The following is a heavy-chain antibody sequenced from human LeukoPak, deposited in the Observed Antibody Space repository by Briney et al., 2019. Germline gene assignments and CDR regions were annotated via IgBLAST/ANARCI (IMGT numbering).Heavy chain of an antibody. CDR2: ISYDGGNK. Sequence: GGSLRLSCAASGFTFSSYAIHWVRQAPGKGLEWVAVISYDGGNKYYADSVKGRFTSSRDNPKSTLYLQMNSLRAEDTAVYYCAKDIQTWPRFPDYWGQGTLVTVSS. D-gene: IGHD5-12*01. CDR1: GFTFSSYA. V-gene: IGHV3-30-3*01. CDR3: AKDIQTWPRFPDY. J-gene: IGHJ4*02.